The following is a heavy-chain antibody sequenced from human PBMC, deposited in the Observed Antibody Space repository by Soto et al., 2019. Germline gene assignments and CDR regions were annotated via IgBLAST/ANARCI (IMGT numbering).Heavy chain of an antibody. CDR2: IRASGTST. Sequence: VQLLESGGGLVQPGGSLRLSCAASGFTFSSCAMAWVRQAPGKGLEWVSTIRASGTSTYYADSVEGRFSISRDNSKNTLYLQMNSLRAEDTAVYYCAKEWSDARTREKCGLVDYWGQGALVTVSS. CDR3: AKEWSDARTREKCGLVDY. V-gene: IGHV3-23*01. D-gene: IGHD2-8*01. CDR1: GFTFSSCA. J-gene: IGHJ4*02.